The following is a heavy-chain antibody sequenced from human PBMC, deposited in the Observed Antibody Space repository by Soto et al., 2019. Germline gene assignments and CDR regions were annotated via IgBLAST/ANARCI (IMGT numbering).Heavy chain of an antibody. CDR3: ARGGGEGAFDI. J-gene: IGHJ3*02. CDR2: IYHSGST. CDR1: GGSISSGGYS. V-gene: IGHV4-30-2*01. Sequence: SETLSLTCAVSGGSISSGGYSWSWILQPPGKGLEWSGYIYHSGSTYYNTSLKSRVTISVDRSKNQFSLKLSSVTAADTAVYYCARGGGEGAFDIWGKGTMVTVSS.